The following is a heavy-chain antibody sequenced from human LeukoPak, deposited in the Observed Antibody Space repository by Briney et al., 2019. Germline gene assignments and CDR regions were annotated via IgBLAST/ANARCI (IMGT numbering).Heavy chain of an antibody. CDR3: AKDRPRGSGWPSPFNY. CDR2: ISYDGSNK. Sequence: GRSLRLSCAASGFTFSSYGMHWVRQAPGKGLEWVAVISYDGSNKYYADSVKGRFTISRDNSKNTLYLQMNSLRAEDTAVYYCAKDRPRGSGWPSPFNYWGQGTLVTVSS. CDR1: GFTFSSYG. V-gene: IGHV3-30*18. D-gene: IGHD6-19*01. J-gene: IGHJ4*02.